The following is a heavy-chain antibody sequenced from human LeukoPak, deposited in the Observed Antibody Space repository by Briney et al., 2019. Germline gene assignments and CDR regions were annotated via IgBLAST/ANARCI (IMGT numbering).Heavy chain of an antibody. J-gene: IGHJ4*02. D-gene: IGHD3-16*01. CDR2: IWNDGSKK. CDR1: GFSFSTFG. Sequence: GRSLRLSCAASGFSFSTFGMHWARRAPGKGLEWAAVIWNDGSKKFYAESVKGRFTISRDNSQNTLYLQMNRLRAEDTAVYYCGRDSLGGDYWGQGTLVTVSS. CDR3: GRDSLGGDY. V-gene: IGHV3-33*08.